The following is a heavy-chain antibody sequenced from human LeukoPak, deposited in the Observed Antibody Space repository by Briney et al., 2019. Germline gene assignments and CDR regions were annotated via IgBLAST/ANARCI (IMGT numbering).Heavy chain of an antibody. V-gene: IGHV3-64*01. D-gene: IGHD6-6*01. CDR1: GFTFSSYA. Sequence: GGSLRLSCAASGFTFSSYAMHWVRQAPGKGLEYVSAISSNGGSTYYANSVKGRFTISRDNSKNTLYLQMGSLRAEDMAVYYCARARVAARLQVPFDPWGQGTPVTVSS. J-gene: IGHJ5*02. CDR3: ARARVAARLQVPFDP. CDR2: ISSNGGST.